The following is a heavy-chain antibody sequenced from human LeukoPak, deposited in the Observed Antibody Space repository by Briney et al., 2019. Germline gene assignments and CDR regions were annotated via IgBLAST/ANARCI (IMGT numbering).Heavy chain of an antibody. Sequence: GESLKISCKGSGYSFTSYWLGWVRQMPGKGLEWMGIIYPGDSDTRYSPSFQGQVTISADKSISTAYLQWSSLKASDTAMYYCARQGETRLGGSYYGMDVWGQGTTVTVSS. J-gene: IGHJ6*02. D-gene: IGHD3-16*01. V-gene: IGHV5-51*01. CDR1: GYSFTSYW. CDR3: ARQGETRLGGSYYGMDV. CDR2: IYPGDSDT.